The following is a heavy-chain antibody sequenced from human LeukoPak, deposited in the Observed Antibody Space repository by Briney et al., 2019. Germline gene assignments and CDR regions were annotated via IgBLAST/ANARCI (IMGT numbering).Heavy chain of an antibody. V-gene: IGHV3-48*02. CDR3: ARDLGYYNSSGYYWDY. CDR1: GFTFSTCS. J-gene: IGHJ4*02. Sequence: GGSLRLPCAASGFTFSTCSMNWVRQAPGKGLEWVSYISSGSSTIYYADSVKGRFTISRDNAKNSLYLQMNSLRDEDTAVYYCARDLGYYNSSGYYWDYWGQGTLVTVSS. D-gene: IGHD3-22*01. CDR2: ISSGSSTI.